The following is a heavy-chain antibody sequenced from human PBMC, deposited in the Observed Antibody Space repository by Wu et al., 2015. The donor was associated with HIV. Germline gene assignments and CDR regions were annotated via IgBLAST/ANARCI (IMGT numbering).Heavy chain of an antibody. J-gene: IGHJ4*02. CDR3: ARGGPEVVILHQFDY. Sequence: QVQLVQSGAEVKKPGSSVKVSCKASGGTFSSYAISWVRQAPGQGLEWMGWINPNSGGTKYAQKFQGRVTMTRDTSITTAYMELSRLRSDDTAVYYCARGGPEVVILHQFDYWGQGTLVTVSS. D-gene: IGHD2-21*01. CDR2: INPNSGGT. V-gene: IGHV1-2*02. CDR1: GGTFSSYA.